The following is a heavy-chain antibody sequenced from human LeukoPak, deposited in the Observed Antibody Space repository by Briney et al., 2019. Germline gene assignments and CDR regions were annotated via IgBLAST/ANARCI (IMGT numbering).Heavy chain of an antibody. CDR3: ARLTVGNWFDP. V-gene: IGHV4-61*05. D-gene: IGHD3-10*01. CDR2: IYYSGST. CDR1: GGSISSSSYY. Sequence: SETLSLTCTVSGGSISSSSYYWGWIRQPPGKGLEWIGYIYYSGSTNYNPSLKSRVTISVDTSKNQFSLKLSPVTAADTAVYYCARLTVGNWFDPWGQGTLVTVSS. J-gene: IGHJ5*02.